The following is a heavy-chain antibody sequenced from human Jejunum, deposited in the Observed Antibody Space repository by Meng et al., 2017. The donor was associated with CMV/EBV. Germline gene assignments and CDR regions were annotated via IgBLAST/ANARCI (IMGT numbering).Heavy chain of an antibody. V-gene: IGHV3-48*03. CDR1: GFTFSNFE. CDR3: ARDVGYGDY. Sequence: SCVGSGFTFSNFEFNWVRQAPGKGLEWVSYVNSSGTSIFYARSVKGRFTISRDNAKGSLYLQMNSLRAEDTALYYCARDVGYGDYWGQGTLVTVSS. J-gene: IGHJ4*02. CDR2: VNSSGTSI. D-gene: IGHD2-15*01.